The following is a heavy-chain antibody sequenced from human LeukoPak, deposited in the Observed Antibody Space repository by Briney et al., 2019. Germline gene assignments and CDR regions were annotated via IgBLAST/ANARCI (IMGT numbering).Heavy chain of an antibody. CDR2: INPNSDDT. Sequence: ASVKVSCKASGYTFTGHYMHWVRQAPGQGLEWMGWINPNSDDTNYAQKFQGRVTMTRDTSISTAYMELSRLRSDDTAVYYCARDSMRDTAMVYLFDYWGQGTLVTVSS. V-gene: IGHV1-2*02. D-gene: IGHD5-18*01. CDR3: ARDSMRDTAMVYLFDY. J-gene: IGHJ4*02. CDR1: GYTFTGHY.